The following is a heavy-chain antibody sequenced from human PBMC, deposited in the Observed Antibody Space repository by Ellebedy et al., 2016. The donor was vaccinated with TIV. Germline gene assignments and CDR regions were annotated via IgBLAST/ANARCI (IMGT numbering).Heavy chain of an antibody. D-gene: IGHD1-1*01. CDR1: GFTFNNYG. V-gene: IGHV3-30*02. Sequence: PGGSLRLSCAASGFTFNNYGMHRVRQAPGKGLEWVTFVRYDGTNKYYADSVEGRFTISRDNSNNTLYLQMNSLRAEDTAVYYCAKDRTRLEASPVDSWGQGTLVTVSS. CDR3: AKDRTRLEASPVDS. CDR2: VRYDGTNK. J-gene: IGHJ5*01.